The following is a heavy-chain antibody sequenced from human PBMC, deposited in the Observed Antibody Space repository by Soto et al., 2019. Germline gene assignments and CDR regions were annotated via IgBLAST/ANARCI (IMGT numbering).Heavy chain of an antibody. V-gene: IGHV1-18*01. J-gene: IGHJ4*02. CDR3: ARGDTMIVVAPILGYFDY. Sequence: GASVKVSCKASGYTFTSYGISWVRQAPGQGLEWMGWISAYNGNTNYAQKLQGRVTMTTDTSTSTAYMELRSLRSDDTAVYYCARGDTMIVVAPILGYFDYWGQGTLVTVSS. D-gene: IGHD3-22*01. CDR1: GYTFTSYG. CDR2: ISAYNGNT.